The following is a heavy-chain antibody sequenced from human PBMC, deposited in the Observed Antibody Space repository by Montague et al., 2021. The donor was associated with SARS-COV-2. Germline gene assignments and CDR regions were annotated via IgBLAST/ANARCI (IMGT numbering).Heavy chain of an antibody. Sequence: SETLSLTCTVSGGPISSSTYYRGWIRQPPGKGLEWIGRIYYSGSTYYNPSLKSRVTISVDTSKNQFSLKLSSVTAADTAVYYCARHGWGWLRLLRPFDYWGQGTLVTVSS. D-gene: IGHD5-12*01. V-gene: IGHV4-39*01. CDR2: IYYSGST. J-gene: IGHJ4*02. CDR3: ARHGWGWLRLLRPFDY. CDR1: GGPISSSTYY.